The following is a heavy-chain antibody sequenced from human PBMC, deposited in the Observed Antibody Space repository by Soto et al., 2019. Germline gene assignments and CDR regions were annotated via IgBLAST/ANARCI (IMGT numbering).Heavy chain of an antibody. V-gene: IGHV3-73*01. CDR2: IRSRLNSYAT. CDR1: GFTFSASA. D-gene: IGHD2-21*02. J-gene: IGHJ5*02. Sequence: GGSLRLSCAASGFTFSASALPCVRQDSWTGLEWVGRIRSRLNSYATTYAASVRVRFTISTDDLKNTVYLQMNGLKTEDTAVYYCPRHVAYCSGDWHEFDCLEPWGQAALVKVCS. CDR3: PRHVAYCSGDWHEFDCLEP.